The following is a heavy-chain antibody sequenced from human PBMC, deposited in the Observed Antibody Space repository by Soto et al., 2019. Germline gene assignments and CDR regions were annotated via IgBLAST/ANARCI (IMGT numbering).Heavy chain of an antibody. CDR2: ITVGSSHI. J-gene: IGHJ4*02. V-gene: IGHV3-21*01. D-gene: IGHD3-16*01. CDR3: SRSPEVGVRGSY. Sequence: GGSLRLSCTGSGFRFSAYNINWVRQAPGKGLEWVSSITVGSSHIYQPNSMKGRFTISRYDAKNSVYLQIDSLRDEDTALYYCSRSPEVGVRGSYRGQGTLV. CDR1: GFRFSAYN.